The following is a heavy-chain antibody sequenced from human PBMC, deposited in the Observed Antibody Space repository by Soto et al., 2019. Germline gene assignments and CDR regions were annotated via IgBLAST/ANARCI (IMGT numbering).Heavy chain of an antibody. CDR3: ARDQLYYNDISGRPLNAFDV. CDR1: GGSISSYY. CDR2: VHDSWGS. D-gene: IGHD3-22*01. Sequence: PSETLSRTCTVSGGSISSYYWSWIRQPPGKGLEWIGYVHDSWGSHYNPSLKSRVAISLDTSKSQFSLKLTSVTATDTAVYYCARDQLYYNDISGRPLNAFDVWGQGTMVPVSS. J-gene: IGHJ3*01. V-gene: IGHV4-59*12.